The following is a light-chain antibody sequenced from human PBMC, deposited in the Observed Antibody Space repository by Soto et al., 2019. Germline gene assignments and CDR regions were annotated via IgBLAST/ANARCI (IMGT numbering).Light chain of an antibody. CDR2: DAS. CDR3: HQRSNWPPDT. CDR1: QSVSSY. Sequence: IELTHSPATLSLSPWEIATLSCRASQSVSSYLAWYQQKPGQAPRLLIYDASNRATGIPARFSGSGSGTDFTLTISSLEPEDFAVYYCHQRSNWPPDTFGQGTKVDIK. J-gene: IGKJ1*01. V-gene: IGKV3-11*01.